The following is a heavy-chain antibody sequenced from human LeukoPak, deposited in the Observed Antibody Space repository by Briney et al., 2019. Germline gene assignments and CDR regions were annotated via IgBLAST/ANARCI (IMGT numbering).Heavy chain of an antibody. D-gene: IGHD6-19*01. V-gene: IGHV3-66*01. CDR2: IYSGGST. Sequence: GGSLRLSCAASGFTVSSNYMSWVRQAPGKGLEWVSVIYSGGSTYYADSVKGRFTISRDNSKNTLYLQMNSLRAEDTALYYCAKAQYSSGWYWSLDYWGQGTLVTVSS. CDR3: AKAQYSSGWYWSLDY. J-gene: IGHJ4*02. CDR1: GFTVSSNY.